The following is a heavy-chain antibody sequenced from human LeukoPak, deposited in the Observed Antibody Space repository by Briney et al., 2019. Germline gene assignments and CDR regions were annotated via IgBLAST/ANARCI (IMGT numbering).Heavy chain of an antibody. CDR2: ISHIGST. Sequence: PSETLSLTCTVSAGSISTYYWSWIRQPPGEGLEWIGYISHIGSTNYNPSLKSRVTVSVDTSKNQFSLKLSSVTAADTAVYYCAREGVRAAADYWGQGTLVTVSS. CDR3: AREGVRAAADY. J-gene: IGHJ4*02. CDR1: AGSISTYY. D-gene: IGHD6-13*01. V-gene: IGHV4-59*01.